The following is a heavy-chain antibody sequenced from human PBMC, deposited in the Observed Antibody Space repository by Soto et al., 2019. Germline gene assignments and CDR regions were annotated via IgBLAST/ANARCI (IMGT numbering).Heavy chain of an antibody. CDR3: ARAIQSYLQADF. J-gene: IGHJ4*02. CDR1: GGSVNSGSNY. Sequence: QVQLQASGPGLVKPSETLSLTCTVSGGSVNSGSNYWTWIRQPPGRGMEWIGDVYKYGFTNYNPCLMSRVTISLDTSKRQFSPRLTGVTAADTAVYFSARAIQSYLQADFWGQGTLVSV. D-gene: IGHD1-26*01. CDR2: VYKYGFT. V-gene: IGHV4-61*01.